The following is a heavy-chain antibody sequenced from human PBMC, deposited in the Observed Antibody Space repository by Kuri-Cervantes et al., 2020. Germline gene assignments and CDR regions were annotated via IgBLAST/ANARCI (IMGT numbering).Heavy chain of an antibody. J-gene: IGHJ4*02. D-gene: IGHD3-10*01. Sequence: SLKISCAASGFTFSSYGMHWVRQAPGKGLEWVSGISWNSGSIGYADSVKGRFTISRDNAKNSLYLQMNSLRAEDTALYYCAKDHGFTYGSGSRGTGYFDYWGQGTLVTVSS. V-gene: IGHV3-9*01. CDR3: AKDHGFTYGSGSRGTGYFDY. CDR2: ISWNSGSI. CDR1: GFTFSSYG.